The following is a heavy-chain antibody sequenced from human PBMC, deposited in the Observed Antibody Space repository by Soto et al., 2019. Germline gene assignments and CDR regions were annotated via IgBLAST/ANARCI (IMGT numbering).Heavy chain of an antibody. CDR3: AKDLGNYYYDSSGYSSYGMDV. CDR1: GFTFRSYA. Sequence: GGSLRLSCAASGFTFRSYAMNWVRQAPAKGLEWVSAISASGGTTYYADSVKGRFTISRDNSKNTLYLQMNSLRAEDTAVYYCAKDLGNYYYDSSGYSSYGMDVWGQGTTVTVSS. J-gene: IGHJ6*02. CDR2: ISASGGTT. D-gene: IGHD3-22*01. V-gene: IGHV3-23*01.